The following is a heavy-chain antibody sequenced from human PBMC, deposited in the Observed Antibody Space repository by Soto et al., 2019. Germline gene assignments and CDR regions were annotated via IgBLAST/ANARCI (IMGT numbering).Heavy chain of an antibody. CDR2: ISYSGNT. CDR1: GDSTSNYY. Sequence: SETLSLTCIISGDSTSNYYWSWIRQSPGKGLEWIGYISYSGNTNYNPSLKSRVTISVDTSKDQLSLKVTSVTAADTAMYYCACLRGKRGSPLDYWGQATQLTVSS. J-gene: IGHJ4*02. D-gene: IGHD2-15*01. V-gene: IGHV4-59*01. CDR3: ACLRGKRGSPLDY.